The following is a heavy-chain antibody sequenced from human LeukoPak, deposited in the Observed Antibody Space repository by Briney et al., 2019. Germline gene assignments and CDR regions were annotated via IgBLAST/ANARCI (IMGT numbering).Heavy chain of an antibody. D-gene: IGHD2-8*01. Sequence: PGGSLRLSCAASGFTFSDYYMSWIRQAPGKGLEWVSYISTSGNTIYYADSVKGRFTISRDNAKNSLHLQMNSLRAEDTAVYYCARTNGVSKFDYWGQGTLVTVSS. CDR1: GFTFSDYY. V-gene: IGHV3-11*04. J-gene: IGHJ4*02. CDR2: ISTSGNTI. CDR3: ARTNGVSKFDY.